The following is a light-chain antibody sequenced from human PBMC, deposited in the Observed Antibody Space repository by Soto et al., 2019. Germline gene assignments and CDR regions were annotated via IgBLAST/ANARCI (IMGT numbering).Light chain of an antibody. CDR2: WAS. CDR3: QQYYSTAGT. V-gene: IGKV4-1*01. J-gene: IGKJ3*01. CDR1: QSVLYSSNNKNY. Sequence: DIVMTQSPDSLAVSLGERATINCKSSQSVLYSSNNKNYLAWYQQKPGQPPKLLIYWASTRESGVPDRFSGSGSGTDFTLTISSLQAEEVAVYYCQQYYSTAGTFGPGTKVDIK.